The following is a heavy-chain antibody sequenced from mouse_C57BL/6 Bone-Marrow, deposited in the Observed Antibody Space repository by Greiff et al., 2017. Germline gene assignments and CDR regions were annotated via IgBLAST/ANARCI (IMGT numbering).Heavy chain of an antibody. CDR1: GFSLTSYG. J-gene: IGHJ2*01. CDR2: IWSGGST. D-gene: IGHD4-1*01. Sequence: QVHVKQSGPGLVQPSQCLSITCTVSGFSLTSYGVHWVRQSPGKGLEWLGVIWSGGSTDYNAAFISRLSISKDNSKSQVFFKMISLQADDTARYYGARGGRTGTGDCFDYWGQGTTLTVSS. CDR3: ARGGRTGTGDCFDY. V-gene: IGHV2-2*01.